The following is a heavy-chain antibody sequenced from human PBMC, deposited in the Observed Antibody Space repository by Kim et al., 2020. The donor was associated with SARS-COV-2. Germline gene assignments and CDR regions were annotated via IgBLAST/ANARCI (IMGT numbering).Heavy chain of an antibody. D-gene: IGHD2-2*01. Sequence: GGSLRLSCAASGFTFSSCSMNWVRQAPGKGLEWVSSISSSSSYIYYADSVKGRFTISRDNAKNSLYLQMNSLRAEDTAVYYCARGGVRPAADRFDPWGQGTLVTVSS. CDR1: GFTFSSCS. J-gene: IGHJ5*02. CDR3: ARGGVRPAADRFDP. CDR2: ISSSSSYI. V-gene: IGHV3-21*01.